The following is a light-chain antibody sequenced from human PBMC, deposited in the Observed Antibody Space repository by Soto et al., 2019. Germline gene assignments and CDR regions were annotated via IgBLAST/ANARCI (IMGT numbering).Light chain of an antibody. V-gene: IGKV1-39*01. Sequence: DIQMTQSPSSLSASVGDRVTITCRTSQHSSTYLNWYQHKPGKAPKLLIYGAFRLQSGVPSRFSGSGSGTDFTLTISSLQPEDFATYYCQQSYITPWTFGQGTKLE. CDR3: QQSYITPWT. CDR2: GAF. J-gene: IGKJ1*01. CDR1: QHSSTY.